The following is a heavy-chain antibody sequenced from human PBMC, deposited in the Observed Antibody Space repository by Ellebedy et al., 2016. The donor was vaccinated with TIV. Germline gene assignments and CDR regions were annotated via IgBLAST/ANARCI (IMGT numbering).Heavy chain of an antibody. V-gene: IGHV3-48*03. CDR3: ARDGPPRTAYYYDL. Sequence: GESLKISCAASGFTFSGYEMNWVRQAPGKGLEWVSYISSSGSTIYYADSVKGRFTISRDNAKNSLYLQMNSLRAEDTALYYCARDGPPRTAYYYDLWGQGTLVTVSS. D-gene: IGHD3-22*01. J-gene: IGHJ4*02. CDR1: GFTFSGYE. CDR2: ISSSGSTI.